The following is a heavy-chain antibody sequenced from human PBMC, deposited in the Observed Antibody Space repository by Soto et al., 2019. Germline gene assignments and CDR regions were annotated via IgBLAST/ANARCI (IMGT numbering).Heavy chain of an antibody. CDR1: GFTFSSYW. J-gene: IGHJ6*02. CDR3: ARGSSWPYYYYYGMDV. CDR2: INSDGSST. Sequence: PGGSLRLSCAASGFTFSSYWMHWVRQAPGKGLVWVSRINSDGSSTSYADSVKGRFTISRDNSKNTLYLQMNSLRAEDTAVYYCARGSSWPYYYYYGMDVWGQGTTVTVSS. D-gene: IGHD6-13*01. V-gene: IGHV3-74*01.